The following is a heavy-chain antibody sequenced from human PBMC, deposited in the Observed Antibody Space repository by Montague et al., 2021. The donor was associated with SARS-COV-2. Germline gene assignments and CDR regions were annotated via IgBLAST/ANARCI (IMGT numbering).Heavy chain of an antibody. Sequence: SLRLSCAASGFMFSDYDMSWVRQAPGKGLEWVSYISDSSTTTDYAGSVKGRFTISRDNAKKSLYLQMNSLRVEDTAVYYCARDEITLVRGLIVRRLDSWGQGTLVTVSA. J-gene: IGHJ4*02. V-gene: IGHV3-11*01. CDR3: ARDEITLVRGLIVRRLDS. CDR1: GFMFSDYD. CDR2: ISDSSTTT. D-gene: IGHD3-10*01.